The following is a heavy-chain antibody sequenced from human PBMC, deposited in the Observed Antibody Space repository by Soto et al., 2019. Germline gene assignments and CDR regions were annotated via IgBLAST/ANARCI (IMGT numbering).Heavy chain of an antibody. Sequence: ASVKVSCKASGYTFTSYFMHWVRQAPGQGLEWMGIINPSGGSTSYAQKFQGRVTMTRDTSTSTVYMELSSLRSEDTAVYYCARGGPNRRYCTNDVCYYPFDFWGQGTLVTVSS. CDR3: ARGGPNRRYCTNDVCYYPFDF. D-gene: IGHD2-8*01. CDR2: INPSGGST. J-gene: IGHJ4*02. CDR1: GYTFTSYF. V-gene: IGHV1-46*01.